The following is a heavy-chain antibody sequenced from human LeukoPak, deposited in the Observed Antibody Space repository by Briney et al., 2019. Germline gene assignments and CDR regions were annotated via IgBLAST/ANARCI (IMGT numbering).Heavy chain of an antibody. Sequence: GESLKISCKGSGYSFTTYWIGWVRQMPGKGLEWMGIIYPGDSDTRYGPSFQGQVTISVDKSISTAYLQWGSLKASDTATYYCARHVAYYYNGSGHEFFDYWGQGTLVTVSS. CDR2: IYPGDSDT. J-gene: IGHJ4*02. CDR1: GYSFTTYW. CDR3: ARHVAYYYNGSGHEFFDY. D-gene: IGHD3-22*01. V-gene: IGHV5-51*01.